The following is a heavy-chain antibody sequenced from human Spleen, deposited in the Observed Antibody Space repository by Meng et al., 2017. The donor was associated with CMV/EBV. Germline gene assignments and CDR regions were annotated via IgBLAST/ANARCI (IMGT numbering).Heavy chain of an antibody. J-gene: IGHJ6*02. Sequence: GESLKISCAASAFAFSSYAMSWVRQAPGKGLEWVSAISGSGGSTYYADSVKGRFTISRDNSKNTLYLQMNSLRAEDTAVYYCAKGADDYLLYGMDVWGQGTTVTVSS. CDR3: AKGADDYLLYGMDV. CDR2: ISGSGGST. D-gene: IGHD4/OR15-4a*01. V-gene: IGHV3-23*01. CDR1: AFAFSSYA.